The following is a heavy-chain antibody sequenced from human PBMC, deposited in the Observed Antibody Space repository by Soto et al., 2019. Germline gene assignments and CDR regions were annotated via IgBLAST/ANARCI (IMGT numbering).Heavy chain of an antibody. CDR3: AKDAGKYYGSGSYNWFDP. V-gene: IGHV3-23*01. D-gene: IGHD3-10*01. J-gene: IGHJ5*02. Sequence: GSLRLSCAASGFTFSSYAMSWVRQAPGKGLEWVSAISGSGGSTYYADSVKGRFTISRDNSKNTLYLQMNSLRAEDTAVYYCAKDAGKYYGSGSYNWFDPWGQGTLVTVSS. CDR2: ISGSGGST. CDR1: GFTFSSYA.